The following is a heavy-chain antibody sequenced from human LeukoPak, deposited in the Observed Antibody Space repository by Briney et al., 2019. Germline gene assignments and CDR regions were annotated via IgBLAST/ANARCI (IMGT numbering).Heavy chain of an antibody. V-gene: IGHV3-9*01. J-gene: IGHJ4*02. D-gene: IGHD4-17*01. Sequence: GGSLRLSCAASGFTFDDCAMHWVRQAPGKGLEWVSGISWNSGSIGYADSVKGRFTISRDNAKNSLYLQMNSLRAEDTALYYCATSYGDFREPFDYWGQGTLVTVSS. CDR2: ISWNSGSI. CDR1: GFTFDDCA. CDR3: ATSYGDFREPFDY.